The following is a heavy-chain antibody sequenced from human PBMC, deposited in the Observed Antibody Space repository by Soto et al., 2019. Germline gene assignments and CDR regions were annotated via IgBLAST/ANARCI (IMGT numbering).Heavy chain of an antibody. D-gene: IGHD3-3*01. Sequence: QINLIESGPTLVKPTQTLTLTCTFSGSSLSTSGAAVGWVRQPPGRALEWLALIYWDGDKRYNASLGNRLTITKDTSMNQVVLTLTNVDPADTATYYCAHRATMTIFGLIIDNGIWFDPWGQGTRVIVSS. J-gene: IGHJ5*02. CDR2: IYWDGDK. CDR3: AHRATMTIFGLIIDNGIWFDP. CDR1: GSSLSTSGAA. V-gene: IGHV2-5*02.